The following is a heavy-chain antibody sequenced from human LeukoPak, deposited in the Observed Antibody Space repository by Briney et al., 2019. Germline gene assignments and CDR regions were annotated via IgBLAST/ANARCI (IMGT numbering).Heavy chain of an antibody. Sequence: GGSLRLSCAASGFTFSSYWMHWVRQAPGKGLVWVSRINSDGSSTSYADSVKGRFTISRDNAKNTLYLQMNSLRAEDTAVYYCAKDAGDSGSDGAPFDYWGQGTLVTVSS. V-gene: IGHV3-74*01. CDR2: INSDGSST. CDR3: AKDAGDSGSDGAPFDY. J-gene: IGHJ4*02. D-gene: IGHD1-26*01. CDR1: GFTFSSYW.